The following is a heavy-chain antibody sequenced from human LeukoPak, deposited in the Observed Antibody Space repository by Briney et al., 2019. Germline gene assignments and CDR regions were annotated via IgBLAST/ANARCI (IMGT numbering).Heavy chain of an antibody. V-gene: IGHV3-74*03. Sequence: GGSLRLSCAASGFTFSSYWMHWVRQAPGKGLVWVSRINSDGSSITYADSVKGRFTISRDNAKNTLYLQMNSLRAEDTAVYYCARDRYSSSWYLFDYWGQGTLVTVSS. CDR1: GFTFSSYW. CDR3: ARDRYSSSWYLFDY. J-gene: IGHJ4*02. D-gene: IGHD6-13*01. CDR2: INSDGSSI.